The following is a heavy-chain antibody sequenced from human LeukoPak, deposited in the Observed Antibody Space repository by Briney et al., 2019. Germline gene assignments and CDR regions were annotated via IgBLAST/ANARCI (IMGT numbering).Heavy chain of an antibody. CDR2: MDPNSGGT. J-gene: IGHJ4*02. V-gene: IGHV1-2*02. CDR3: AREIKLGYCSSTSCYALNY. D-gene: IGHD2-2*01. CDR1: GYTFTGYY. Sequence: ASVKVSCKASGYTFTGYYMHWVRQAPGQGLEWMGWMDPNSGGTNYAQKFQGRVTMTRDTSISTAYMELSRLRSDDTAVYYCAREIKLGYCSSTSCYALNYWGQGTLVTVSS.